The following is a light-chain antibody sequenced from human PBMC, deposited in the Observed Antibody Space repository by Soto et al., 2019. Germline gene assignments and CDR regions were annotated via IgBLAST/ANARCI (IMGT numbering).Light chain of an antibody. CDR3: QQYNNWPRT. Sequence: EIVMTQSPVTLSVSPGERATLSCRASQSVSSDLAWYHRKPGQAPRLLIYGASTRATGIPARFSGSGSGTEFTLTINSLQSEDFAVYYCQQYNNWPRTFGQGTKVEIK. CDR2: GAS. V-gene: IGKV3-15*01. CDR1: QSVSSD. J-gene: IGKJ1*01.